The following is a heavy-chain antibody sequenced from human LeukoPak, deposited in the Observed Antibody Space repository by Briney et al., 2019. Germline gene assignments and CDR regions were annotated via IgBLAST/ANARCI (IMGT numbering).Heavy chain of an antibody. CDR1: GYTFIRYY. D-gene: IGHD2-2*02. Sequence: GASVKVSCKASGYTFIRYYMHWVRQAPGQRLDWMGWINPNSCGTNYAQKFQGRVTMTRDTSISTPYMELSRLRSDDTAVYSCARGTAWDIVVVPAAIQRFDYFDYWGQGTLVTVSS. V-gene: IGHV1-2*02. J-gene: IGHJ4*02. CDR2: INPNSCGT. CDR3: ARGTAWDIVVVPAAIQRFDYFDY.